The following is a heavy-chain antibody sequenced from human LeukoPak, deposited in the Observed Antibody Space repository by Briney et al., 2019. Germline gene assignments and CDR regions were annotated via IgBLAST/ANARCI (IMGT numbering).Heavy chain of an antibody. D-gene: IGHD6-13*01. J-gene: IGHJ4*02. CDR3: ARGGRIGSQVDY. V-gene: IGHV1-18*04. CDR2: ISAYNGNT. Sequence: ASVKVSCKASGYTFTSYDINWVRQATGQGLEWMGWISAYNGNTNYAQKLQGRVTMTTDTSTSTAYMELRSLRSDDTAVYYCARGGRIGSQVDYWGQGTLVTVSS. CDR1: GYTFTSYD.